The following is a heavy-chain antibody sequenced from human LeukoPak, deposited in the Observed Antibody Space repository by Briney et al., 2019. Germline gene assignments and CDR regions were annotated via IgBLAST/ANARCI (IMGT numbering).Heavy chain of an antibody. J-gene: IGHJ1*01. CDR1: GYTFTGYY. Sequence: ASVKVSCKASGYTFTGYYMHWVRQAPGQGLEWMGWISAYNGNTNYAQKLQGRVTMTTDTSTSTAYMELRSLRSDDTAVYYCASDVPGVAGTPFQHWGQGTLVTVSS. D-gene: IGHD6-19*01. V-gene: IGHV1-18*04. CDR2: ISAYNGNT. CDR3: ASDVPGVAGTPFQH.